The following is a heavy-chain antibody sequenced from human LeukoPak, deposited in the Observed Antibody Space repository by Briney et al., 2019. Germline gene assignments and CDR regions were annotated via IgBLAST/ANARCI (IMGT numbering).Heavy chain of an antibody. Sequence: SETLSLTCTGSGGSISSSIYYWGWIRQPPGKGLEWIGSIYYTGSTSYNPSLKSRVTISVDTSKNQFSLKLRSVTAADTAVYYCARVGFGNTPHPIDYWGQGTLVTVSS. CDR2: IYYTGST. CDR3: ARVGFGNTPHPIDY. J-gene: IGHJ4*02. D-gene: IGHD4-23*01. CDR1: GGSISSSIYY. V-gene: IGHV4-39*07.